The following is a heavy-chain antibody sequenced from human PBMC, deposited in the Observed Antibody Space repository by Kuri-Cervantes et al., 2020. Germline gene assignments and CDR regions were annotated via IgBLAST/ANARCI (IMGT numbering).Heavy chain of an antibody. V-gene: IGHV1-69*06. J-gene: IGHJ6*03. Sequence: SVKVSCKASGYTFTSYGISWVRQAPGQGLEWMGGIIPIFGTTNYAQKFQGRVTITADISTSTAYMELSSLRSEDTAVYYCARGVDICSGGTCYPNYYYYYMDVWGKGTTVTVSS. CDR1: GYTFTSYG. CDR2: IIPIFGTT. CDR3: ARGVDICSGGTCYPNYYYYYMDV. D-gene: IGHD2-15*01.